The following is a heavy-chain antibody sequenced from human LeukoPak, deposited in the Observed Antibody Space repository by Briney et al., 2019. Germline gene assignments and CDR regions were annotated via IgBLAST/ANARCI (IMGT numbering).Heavy chain of an antibody. CDR3: ARASGRIYYFDY. J-gene: IGHJ4*02. CDR2: INHSGST. V-gene: IGHV4-34*01. D-gene: IGHD2/OR15-2a*01. CDR1: GGSFGGYY. Sequence: PSETLSLTCAVYGGSFGGYYWSWIRQPPGKGLEWIGEINHSGSTNYNPSLKSRVTISVDTSKNQFSLKLSSVTAADTAVYYCARASGRIYYFDYWGQGTLVTVSS.